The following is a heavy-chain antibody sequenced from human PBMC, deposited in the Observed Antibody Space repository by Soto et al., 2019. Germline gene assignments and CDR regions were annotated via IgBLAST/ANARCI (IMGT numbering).Heavy chain of an antibody. D-gene: IGHD5-12*01. Sequence: QVQLVESGGGVVQPGRSLRLSRRVSGFTFNNSGMHWVRQAPGKGLEWMAVISYDGSDKYYADSVKGRVIISRDNSKNTLNLEMNSLRAEDTAIYYCVKDRVPGAYGNYYGMDVWGQGTTVTVSS. J-gene: IGHJ6*02. CDR2: ISYDGSDK. CDR3: VKDRVPGAYGNYYGMDV. V-gene: IGHV3-30*18. CDR1: GFTFNNSG.